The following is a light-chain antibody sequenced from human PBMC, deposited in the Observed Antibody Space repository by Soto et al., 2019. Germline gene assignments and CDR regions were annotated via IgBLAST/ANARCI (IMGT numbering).Light chain of an antibody. CDR3: CSYAGNNIYV. J-gene: IGLJ1*01. Sequence: QAVVAQPASVSGSPGQSITISCTGSSSDVGTYNLVSWYQHHPGKAPKLMIYEGTERPSGVSNRFSGSKSGNTASLTISGLQAEDEAEYYCCSYAGNNIYVFGTGTKVTVL. CDR2: EGT. CDR1: SSDVGTYNL. V-gene: IGLV2-23*01.